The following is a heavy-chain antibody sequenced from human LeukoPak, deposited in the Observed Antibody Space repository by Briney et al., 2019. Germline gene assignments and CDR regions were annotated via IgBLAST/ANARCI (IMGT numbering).Heavy chain of an antibody. J-gene: IGHJ4*02. CDR3: ASSKTGGGYFDY. V-gene: IGHV3-21*01. CDR2: ISSSSSYI. Sequence: GGSLRLSCAASGFTFSSYSMNWVRQAPGKGLEWVSSISSSSSYIYYADSVKGRFTISRDNAKNSLYLQMNSLRAEDTAVYYCASSKTGGGYFDYWGQGTLVTVSS. D-gene: IGHD3-16*01. CDR1: GFTFSSYS.